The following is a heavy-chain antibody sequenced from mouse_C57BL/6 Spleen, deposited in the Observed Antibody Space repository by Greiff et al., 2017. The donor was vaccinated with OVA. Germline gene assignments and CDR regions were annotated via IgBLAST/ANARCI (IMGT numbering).Heavy chain of an antibody. CDR2: FYPGSGSI. D-gene: IGHD2-3*01. J-gene: IGHJ2*01. V-gene: IGHV1-62-2*01. CDR3: ERHEGIYDGYYPYFDY. Sequence: QVQLKQSGAELVKPGASVKLSCKASGYTFTEYTIHWVKQRSGQGLEWIGWFYPGSGSIKYNEKFKDKATLTADKSSSTVYMELSRLTSEDSAVYVCERHEGIYDGYYPYFDYWGQGTTLTVSS. CDR1: GYTFTEYT.